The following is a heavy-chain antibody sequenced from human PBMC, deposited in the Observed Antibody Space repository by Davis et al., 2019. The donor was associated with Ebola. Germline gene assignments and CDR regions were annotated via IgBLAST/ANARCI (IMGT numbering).Heavy chain of an antibody. Sequence: GESLKISCAASGFTFSSYAMSWIRQAPGKGLEWVSYISSSGSTIYYADSVKGRFTISRDNAKNSLYLQMNSLRAEDTAVYYCAREVVVITARYFDYWGQGTLVTVSS. CDR1: GFTFSSYA. CDR2: ISSSGSTI. V-gene: IGHV3-11*01. D-gene: IGHD3-22*01. CDR3: AREVVVITARYFDY. J-gene: IGHJ4*02.